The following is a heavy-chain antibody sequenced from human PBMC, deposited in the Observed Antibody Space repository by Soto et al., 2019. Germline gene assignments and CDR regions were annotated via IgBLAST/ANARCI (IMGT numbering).Heavy chain of an antibody. CDR1: GGSISSGDYY. Sequence: QVQLQESGPGLVKPSQTLFLTCTVSGGSISSGDYYWSWIRQHPGKGLEWIGYIHYSGSTYYNPSLKSRVTKSFDTSKNQFSLKRRSVTAADTAVYYCARDNGEQQLMNSYSGMAVWGQGSTVTVSS. CDR2: IHYSGST. J-gene: IGHJ6*02. V-gene: IGHV4-31*03. CDR3: ARDNGEQQLMNSYSGMAV. D-gene: IGHD6-13*01.